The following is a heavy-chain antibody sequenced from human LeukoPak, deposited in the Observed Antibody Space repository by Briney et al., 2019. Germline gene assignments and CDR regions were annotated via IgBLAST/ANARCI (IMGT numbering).Heavy chain of an antibody. J-gene: IGHJ3*02. D-gene: IGHD3-22*01. CDR2: IIPIFGTA. Sequence: GASVKVSCKASGGTFSSYAISWVRQAPGQGLEWMGGIIPIFGTANYAQRFQGRVTITADKSTSTAYMELSSLRSEDTAVYYCARDATYYYDSSGYDAFDIWGQGTMVTVSS. V-gene: IGHV1-69*06. CDR3: ARDATYYYDSSGYDAFDI. CDR1: GGTFSSYA.